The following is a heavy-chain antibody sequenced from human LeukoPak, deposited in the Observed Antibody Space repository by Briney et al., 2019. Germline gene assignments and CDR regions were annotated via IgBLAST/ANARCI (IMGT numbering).Heavy chain of an antibody. CDR3: ARHLPASYYFDY. D-gene: IGHD5/OR15-5a*01. V-gene: IGHV4-59*08. CDR1: GGSISSYY. Sequence: SETLSLTCTVSGGSISSYYWSWIRQPPGKGLEWIGYIYYSGSTNYNPSLKGRVTISVDTSKNQFSLKLSSVTAADTAVYYCARHLPASYYFDYWGQGTLVTVSS. CDR2: IYYSGST. J-gene: IGHJ4*02.